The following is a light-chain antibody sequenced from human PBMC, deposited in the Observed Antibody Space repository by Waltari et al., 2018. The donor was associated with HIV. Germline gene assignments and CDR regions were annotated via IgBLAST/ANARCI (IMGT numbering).Light chain of an antibody. V-gene: IGKV1-5*03. CDR2: KAS. CDR1: QSNSSW. Sequence: DIQMTQSPSTLSASLGDRVTITCRASQSNSSWLAWYQQRPGKAPKLLIYKASSLESGVPSRFSGSGSGTEFTLTISSLQPDDFATYYCHHYNSYSGTFGQGTKVEIK. J-gene: IGKJ1*01. CDR3: HHYNSYSGT.